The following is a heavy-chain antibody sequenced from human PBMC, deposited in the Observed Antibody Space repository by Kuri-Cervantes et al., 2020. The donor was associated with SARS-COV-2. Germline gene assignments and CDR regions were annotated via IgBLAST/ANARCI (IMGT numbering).Heavy chain of an antibody. CDR3: ARSRGYSGYDYLRDY. D-gene: IGHD5-12*01. V-gene: IGHV1-8*02. Sequence: ASVKVSCKASGYTFTSYGISWVRQATGQGLEWMGWMNPNSGNTGYAQKFQGRVTMTRNTSISTAYMELSSLRSEDTAVYYCARSRGYSGYDYLRDYWGQGTLVTVSS. J-gene: IGHJ4*02. CDR2: MNPNSGNT. CDR1: GYTFTSYG.